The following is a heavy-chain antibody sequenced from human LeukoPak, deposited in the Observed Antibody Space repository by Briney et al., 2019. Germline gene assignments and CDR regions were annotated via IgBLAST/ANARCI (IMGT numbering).Heavy chain of an antibody. J-gene: IGHJ4*02. CDR1: GYTFTSYG. Sequence: ASVKHSCKASGYTFTSYGISWVRQAPGQGLEWMGWISAYNGNTNYAQKLQGRVTMTTDTSTSTAYMELRSLRSDDTAVYYCARDRRRSSGYYGVYWGQGTLVTVSS. CDR2: ISAYNGNT. CDR3: ARDRRRSSGYYGVY. V-gene: IGHV1-18*01. D-gene: IGHD3-22*01.